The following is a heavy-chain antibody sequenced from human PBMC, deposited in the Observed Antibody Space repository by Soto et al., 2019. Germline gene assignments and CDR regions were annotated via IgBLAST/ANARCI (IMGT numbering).Heavy chain of an antibody. CDR3: ARGAYGYGDAFDI. CDR2: IYYSGST. Sequence: LSLTCTVSGGSISSGGYYWSWIRQHPGKGLEWIGYIYYSGSTYYNPSLKSRVTISVDTSKNQFSLKLSSVTAADTAVYYCARGAYGYGDAFDIWGQGTMVTVSS. D-gene: IGHD5-12*01. J-gene: IGHJ3*02. CDR1: GGSISSGGYY. V-gene: IGHV4-31*03.